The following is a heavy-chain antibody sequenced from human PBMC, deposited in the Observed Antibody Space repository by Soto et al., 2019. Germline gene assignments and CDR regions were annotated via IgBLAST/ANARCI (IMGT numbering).Heavy chain of an antibody. CDR2: IGRDGINT. J-gene: IGHJ4*02. CDR3: AKECGDASWASYDS. Sequence: EVQLVESGGVVVQPGGSLRLSCDASGFIFDDFSMHWARQAPGKGLEWVSLIGRDGINTYYADSVKGRFTISRDNSKNSLYLQMNGLTTEDTALYYCAKECGDASWASYDSWGQGTLVTVSS. CDR1: GFIFDDFS. V-gene: IGHV3-43*01. D-gene: IGHD2-2*01.